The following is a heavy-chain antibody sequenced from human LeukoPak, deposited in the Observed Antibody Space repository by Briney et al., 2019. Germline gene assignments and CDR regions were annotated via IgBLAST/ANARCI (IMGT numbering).Heavy chain of an antibody. CDR1: GYSISSGYY. D-gene: IGHD1-26*01. V-gene: IGHV4-38-2*01. CDR3: ASYSGIYSAFEI. J-gene: IGHJ3*02. Sequence: PSETLSLTCSFSGYSISSGYYWGWIRQPPGKGLKWIGSIYYSGNTYYNPSLKSRVAISVDTSKNQFSLKLSSVTAADTAVYSCASYSGIYSAFEIWSQGTLVIVSS. CDR2: IYYSGNT.